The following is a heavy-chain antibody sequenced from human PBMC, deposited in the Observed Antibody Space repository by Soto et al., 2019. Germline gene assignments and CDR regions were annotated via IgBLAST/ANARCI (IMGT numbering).Heavy chain of an antibody. Sequence: ASVKVSCKSSGYTFTSYGISWVRQAPGQGLEWMGWISAYNGNTNYAQKLQGRVTMTTDTSTSTAYMELRSLRSDDTAVYHCARVTVAAEGFDYWGQGTLVTVSS. CDR3: ARVTVAAEGFDY. V-gene: IGHV1-18*01. CDR2: ISAYNGNT. J-gene: IGHJ4*02. CDR1: GYTFTSYG. D-gene: IGHD6-13*01.